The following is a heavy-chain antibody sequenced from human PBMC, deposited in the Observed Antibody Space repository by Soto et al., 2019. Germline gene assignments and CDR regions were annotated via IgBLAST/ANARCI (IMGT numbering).Heavy chain of an antibody. CDR1: GGFTSTNNW. D-gene: IGHD3-10*01. V-gene: IGHV4-4*02. CDR2: AYHSGST. Sequence: QLQLQESGPGLVRPSGTLSLTCAVSGGFTSTNNWWSWVRQPPGKGLEWIGDAYHSGSTEYNPSLKRRVSISVDKSKIQITLNLTSATAADTAVYYCARSPPSSYYGGSGTFDYWGKGTLVTVSS. CDR3: ARSPPSSYYGGSGTFDY. J-gene: IGHJ4*02.